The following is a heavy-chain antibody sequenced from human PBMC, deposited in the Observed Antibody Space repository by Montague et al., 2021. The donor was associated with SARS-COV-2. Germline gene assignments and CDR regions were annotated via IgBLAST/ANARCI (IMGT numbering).Heavy chain of an antibody. CDR1: GLIVASNY. CDR3: VSRDGYTPA. CDR2: IYSAGST. J-gene: IGHJ5*02. V-gene: IGHV3-53*05. D-gene: IGHD5-24*01. Sequence: SLRLSCATSGLIVASNYMSWVRQAPGKGLEWVSIIYSAGSTYYADSLKGRFSISRDNAKNNAYLQMNSLRPEDTAEYYCVSRDGYTPAWGQGTLVTVSS.